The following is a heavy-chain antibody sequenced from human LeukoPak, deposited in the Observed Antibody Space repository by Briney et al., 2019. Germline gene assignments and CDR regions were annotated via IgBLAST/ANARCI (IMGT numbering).Heavy chain of an antibody. CDR3: TIEVASAAFDH. V-gene: IGHV3-74*03. CDR2: IKSDGNSA. Sequence: GGSLRLSCAASGFTFSDYWMHWVRQAPGKGLVWVSLIKSDGNSAMYADSVEGRFSISRDNAKNTVYLQMNSLRAEDTAVYFCTIEVASAAFDHWGQGTPVTVSS. CDR1: GFTFSDYW. J-gene: IGHJ4*02. D-gene: IGHD5-12*01.